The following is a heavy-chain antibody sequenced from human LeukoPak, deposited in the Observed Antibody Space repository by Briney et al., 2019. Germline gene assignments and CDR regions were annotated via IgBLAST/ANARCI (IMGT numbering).Heavy chain of an antibody. Sequence: GSSVKVSCKASGGTFSSYAISWVRQAPGQGLEWMGRIIPILGLANYAQKFQGRVTITADKSTSTAYMELSSLRSEDTAVYYCARDLRWVAAAGTSNWFDPWGQGTLVTVSS. J-gene: IGHJ5*02. CDR2: IIPILGLA. V-gene: IGHV1-69*04. CDR1: GGTFSSYA. D-gene: IGHD6-13*01. CDR3: ARDLRWVAAAGTSNWFDP.